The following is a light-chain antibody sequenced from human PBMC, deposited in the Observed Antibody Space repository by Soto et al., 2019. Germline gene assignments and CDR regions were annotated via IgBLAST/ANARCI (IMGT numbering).Light chain of an antibody. Sequence: DIQMTQSPSTLSASVGDRVTITCRASQGISSWLAWYHQEPGKAPKLLIYDASSLESGVPSRFSGSGSGTEFTLTISSLQPDDFATYYCQQYKSFSWAFGQGTKVDIK. V-gene: IGKV1-5*01. J-gene: IGKJ1*01. CDR2: DAS. CDR1: QGISSW. CDR3: QQYKSFSWA.